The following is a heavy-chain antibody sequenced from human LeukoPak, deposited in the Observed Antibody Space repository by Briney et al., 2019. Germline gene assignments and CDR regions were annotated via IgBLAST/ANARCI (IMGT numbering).Heavy chain of an antibody. CDR3: SRVAYGGNRDAFDV. V-gene: IGHV3-73*01. J-gene: IGHJ3*01. D-gene: IGHD4-23*01. Sequence: GGSLRLSCAVSGFTFSGSARHWVRQASGKGREWVGRIRSKANSYATAYAASVKGRFIISRVDSKNTAYLQMNSLKSDDTAVYYCSRVAYGGNRDAFDVWGQGTMVTVSS. CDR1: GFTFSGSA. CDR2: IRSKANSYAT.